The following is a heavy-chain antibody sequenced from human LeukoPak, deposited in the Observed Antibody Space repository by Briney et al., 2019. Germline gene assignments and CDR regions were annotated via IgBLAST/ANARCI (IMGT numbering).Heavy chain of an antibody. CDR1: GGSFSGYY. CDR3: ARTRIAAAGRED. D-gene: IGHD6-13*01. J-gene: IGHJ4*02. CDR2: INHSGST. V-gene: IGHV4-34*01. Sequence: SETLSLTCAVYGGSFSGYYWSWIRQPPGKGREWIGEINHSGSTNYNPSLKSRVTISVDTSKNQFSLKLSSVTAADTAVYYCARTRIAAAGREDWGQGTLVTVSS.